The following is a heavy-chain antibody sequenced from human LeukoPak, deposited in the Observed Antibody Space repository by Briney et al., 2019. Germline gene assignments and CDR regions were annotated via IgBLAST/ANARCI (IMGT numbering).Heavy chain of an antibody. D-gene: IGHD3-10*01. J-gene: IGHJ5*02. CDR1: GFTFSSYG. CDR2: IWYDGSNK. CDR3: ARATPLYGSGMANWFDP. Sequence: PGGSLRLSCAASGFTFSSYGMHWVRQAPGKGLEWVAVIWYDGSNKYYADSVKGRFAISRDNSKNSLYLQMNSLRAEDTAVYYCARATPLYGSGMANWFDPWGQGTLVTVSS. V-gene: IGHV3-33*01.